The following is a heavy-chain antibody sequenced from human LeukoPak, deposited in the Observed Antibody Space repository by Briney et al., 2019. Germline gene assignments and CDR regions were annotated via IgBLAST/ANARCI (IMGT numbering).Heavy chain of an antibody. CDR3: ARGIITFGGVIVSYYFDY. D-gene: IGHD3-16*02. V-gene: IGHV4-61*02. Sequence: PSETLSLTCTVSGGSIRSGSYYWSWIRQPAGKGLEWIGRIYTSGSTNYNPSLKSRVTISVDTSKNQFSLKLSSVTAADTAVYYCARGIITFGGVIVSYYFDYWGQGTLVTVSS. CDR2: IYTSGST. CDR1: GGSIRSGSYY. J-gene: IGHJ4*02.